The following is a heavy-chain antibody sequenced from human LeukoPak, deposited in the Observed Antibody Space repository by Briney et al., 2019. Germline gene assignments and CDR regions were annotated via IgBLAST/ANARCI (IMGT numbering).Heavy chain of an antibody. CDR1: GFTFSSYE. D-gene: IGHD2-15*01. J-gene: IGHJ4*02. CDR2: ISSSGSTI. CDR3: ARGGGILYSKYDFDY. V-gene: IGHV3-48*03. Sequence: GGSLRLSCAASGFTFSSYEMNWVRQAPGKGLEWVSYISSSGSTIYYADSVKGRFTISRDNAKNSLYLQMNSLRAEDTALYYCARGGGILYSKYDFDYWGQGTMVTVSS.